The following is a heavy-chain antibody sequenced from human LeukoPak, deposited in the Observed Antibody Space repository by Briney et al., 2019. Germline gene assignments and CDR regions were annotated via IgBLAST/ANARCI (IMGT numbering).Heavy chain of an antibody. CDR3: ARDPGGEQQLVPVSGYYYGMDV. CDR2: INHSGST. CDR1: GGSFSGYY. J-gene: IGHJ6*02. Sequence: PSETLSLTCAVYGGSFSGYYWSWIRQPPGKGLEWIGEINHSGSTNYNPSLKSRVTISVDTSKNQFSLKLSSVTAADTAVYYCARDPGGEQQLVPVSGYYYGMDVWGQGTTVTVSS. D-gene: IGHD6-13*01. V-gene: IGHV4-34*01.